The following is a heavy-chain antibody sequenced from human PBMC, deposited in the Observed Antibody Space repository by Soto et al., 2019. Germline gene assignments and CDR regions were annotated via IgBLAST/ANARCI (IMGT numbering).Heavy chain of an antibody. J-gene: IGHJ5*01. Sequence: QVQLAESGGGVVQPGRSLRLSCAASGFTLSSYSMHWVRQAPGMGLEWVALISYDGNKKFYEDSVKGRFNISRDTSKNSLYLQMNSLRLEDTAIYYCASSVAVAPLDSWGHGTLVTVSS. CDR2: ISYDGNKK. D-gene: IGHD6-19*01. CDR1: GFTLSSYS. V-gene: IGHV3-30*04. CDR3: ASSVAVAPLDS.